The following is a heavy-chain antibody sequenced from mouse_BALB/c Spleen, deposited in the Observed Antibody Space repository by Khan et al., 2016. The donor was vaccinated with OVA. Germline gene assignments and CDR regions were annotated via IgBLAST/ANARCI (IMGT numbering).Heavy chain of an antibody. V-gene: IGHV3-2*02. D-gene: IGHD1-2*01. Sequence: VQLKESGPGLVKPSQSLSLTCTVTGYSITSGYGWNWIRQFPGNKLEWMGYISYSGSTNYNPSLKSRISLTRDTSKNQFFLQLNSVTTKDTATYYCARTARIKYWGQGTTLTVAS. CDR2: ISYSGST. CDR3: ARTARIKY. J-gene: IGHJ2*01. CDR1: GYSITSGYG.